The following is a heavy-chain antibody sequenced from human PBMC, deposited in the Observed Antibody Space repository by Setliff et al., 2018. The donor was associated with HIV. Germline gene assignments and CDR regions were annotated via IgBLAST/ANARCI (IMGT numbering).Heavy chain of an antibody. V-gene: IGHV3-13*01. CDR2: IGTAGDT. Sequence: GESLKISCAASGFTFVNHDIEWVRQAPGKGLEWVSRIGTAGDTYYLDSVKGRFTISREDARNSGYLQMNSLRDDDTAVYFCARTAYYRDSSGYYSVAFDMWGPGTMVTVSS. D-gene: IGHD3-22*01. CDR3: ARTAYYRDSSGYYSVAFDM. CDR1: GFTFVNHD. J-gene: IGHJ3*02.